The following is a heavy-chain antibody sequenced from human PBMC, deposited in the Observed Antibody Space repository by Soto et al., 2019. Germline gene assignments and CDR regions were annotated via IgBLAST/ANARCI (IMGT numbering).Heavy chain of an antibody. Sequence: EVQLVDSGGGLVKPGGSLRLSCAASGFTFSSYSMNWVRQAPGKGLEWVSSISSSSSYIYYADSVKGRFTISRDNAKNSLYLQMNSLRAEDTAVYYCARMGSQRYYYYGMDVWGQGTTVTVSS. CDR3: ARMGSQRYYYYGMDV. CDR1: GFTFSSYS. D-gene: IGHD6-25*01. CDR2: ISSSSSYI. J-gene: IGHJ6*02. V-gene: IGHV3-21*01.